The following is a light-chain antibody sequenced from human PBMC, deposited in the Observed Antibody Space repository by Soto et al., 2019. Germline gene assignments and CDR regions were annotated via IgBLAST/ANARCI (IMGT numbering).Light chain of an antibody. J-gene: IGLJ1*01. CDR2: EVS. CDR3: SSYTDSNTFYV. CDR1: SSDVGGHDY. Sequence: QSALTQPASVSGSPGQSITISCNGTSSDVGGHDYVSWYQQHPGKAPKLTIFEVSNRPSGISNRFSGSKSGNTASLTISGRQAEDEADYYGSSYTDSNTFYVFGSGTKLTVL. V-gene: IGLV2-14*01.